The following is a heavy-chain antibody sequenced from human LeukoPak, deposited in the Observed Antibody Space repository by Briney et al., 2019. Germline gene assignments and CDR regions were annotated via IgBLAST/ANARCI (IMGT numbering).Heavy chain of an antibody. J-gene: IGHJ3*02. Sequence: SETLSLTCTVSGGSISSSTYYWGWIRQPPGKGLEWIGTVYYSGSTYYNPSLKSRVTISVDTSKNHFSLKLSSVTAADTAVYYCASLPDQPYDGFDIWVQGTMVTVSS. CDR3: ASLPDQPYDGFDI. V-gene: IGHV4-39*02. CDR1: GGSISSSTYY. CDR2: VYYSGST.